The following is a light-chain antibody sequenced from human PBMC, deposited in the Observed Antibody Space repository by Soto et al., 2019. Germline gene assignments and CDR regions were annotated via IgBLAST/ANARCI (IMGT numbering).Light chain of an antibody. CDR1: QSLLHSNGYNY. J-gene: IGKJ3*01. CDR2: LGS. CDR3: MQALQTSFT. V-gene: IGKV2-28*01. Sequence: DIVMTQSPLSLPVTPGEPASISCRSSQSLLHSNGYNYLDWYLQKPGQSPQLLIYLGSNRASGVPARFSGSGSGTDFTLNISRVEAEDVGVYYCMQALQTSFTFGPGTKVDIK.